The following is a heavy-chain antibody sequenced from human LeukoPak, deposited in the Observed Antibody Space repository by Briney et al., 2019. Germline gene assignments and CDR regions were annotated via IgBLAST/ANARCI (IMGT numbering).Heavy chain of an antibody. V-gene: IGHV3-43D*03. J-gene: IGHJ4*02. CDR3: AKGGTNYYDSSAYFDY. D-gene: IGHD3-22*01. CDR2: ISWDGGST. CDR1: GFTFDDYA. Sequence: GGSLRLSCAASGFTFDDYAMHWVRQAPGKGLECVSLISWDGGSTYYADSVKGRFTISRDNSKNSLYLQMNSLRAEDTALYYCAKGGTNYYDSSAYFDYWGQGTLVTVSS.